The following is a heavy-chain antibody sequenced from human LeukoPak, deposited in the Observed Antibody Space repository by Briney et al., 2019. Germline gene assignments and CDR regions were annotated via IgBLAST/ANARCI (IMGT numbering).Heavy chain of an antibody. Sequence: PGGSLRLSCAASGFTFSSYAMSWVRQAPGKGLEWVSAISGSGGSTYYADSVKGRFTISRDNSKNTLYLQMNSLRAEDTAVYYCAKSLPYCSGGSCAFDYWGQGTLVTVSS. D-gene: IGHD2-15*01. CDR3: AKSLPYCSGGSCAFDY. CDR1: GFTFSSYA. J-gene: IGHJ4*02. V-gene: IGHV3-23*01. CDR2: ISGSGGST.